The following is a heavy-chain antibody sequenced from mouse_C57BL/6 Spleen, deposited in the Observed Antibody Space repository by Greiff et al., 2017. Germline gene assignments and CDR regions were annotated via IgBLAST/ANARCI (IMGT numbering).Heavy chain of an antibody. J-gene: IGHJ3*01. CDR2: ISSGSSTI. V-gene: IGHV5-17*01. CDR1: GFTFSDYG. Sequence: EVQLVESGGGLVKPGASLKLSCAASGFTFSDYGMHWVRQAPEQGLEWVAYISSGSSTIYYADTLKGRFTISRDNAKNTLFLQMTSLRSGDTAMYYCARGIYDGYSGFAYWGQGTLVTVSA. D-gene: IGHD2-3*01. CDR3: ARGIYDGYSGFAY.